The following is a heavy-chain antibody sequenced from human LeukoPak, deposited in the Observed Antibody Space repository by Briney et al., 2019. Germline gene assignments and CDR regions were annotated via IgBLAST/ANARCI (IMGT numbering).Heavy chain of an antibody. CDR1: GGSFSGYY. CDR3: ARGRRILEWLLSTSSYYYYGMDV. J-gene: IGHJ6*02. Sequence: SETLSLTCAVYGGSFSGYYWSWIRQPPGKGLEWIGEINHSGSTNYNPSLKSRVTISVDTSKNQFSLKLSSVTAADTAVYYCARGRRILEWLLSTSSYYYYGMDVWGQGTTVTVSS. V-gene: IGHV4-34*01. D-gene: IGHD3-3*01. CDR2: INHSGST.